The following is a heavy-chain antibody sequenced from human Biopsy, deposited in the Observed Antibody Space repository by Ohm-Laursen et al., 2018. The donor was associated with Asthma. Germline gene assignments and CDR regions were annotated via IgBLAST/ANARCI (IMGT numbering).Heavy chain of an antibody. CDR1: GGTFNTYV. CDR2: INSVFGTT. J-gene: IGHJ4*02. D-gene: IGHD2-2*01. CDR3: ARKAGSCISRTCYSLDF. Sequence: ASVKVSCKSLGGTFNTYVIGWVRQAPGQGLEWMGGINSVFGTTTYPQKFQDRVTITADDSTSTVYMELSSLRSEDTAVYYYARKAGSCISRTCYSLDFWGQGTLVTVSS. V-gene: IGHV1-69*13.